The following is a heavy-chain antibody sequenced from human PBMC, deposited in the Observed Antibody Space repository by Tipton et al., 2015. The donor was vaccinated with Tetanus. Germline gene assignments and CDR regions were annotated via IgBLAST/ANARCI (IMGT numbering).Heavy chain of an antibody. CDR2: INYTGSP. CDR1: GRTFNDNF. V-gene: IGHV4-34*08. D-gene: IGHD6-13*01. J-gene: IGHJ5*02. Sequence: LRLSCAVHGRTFNDNFWAWIRQSPGKGLEWIGEINYTGSPNYNPSFESRATIPVDTSKKEVSLKLKSVTAADTAVYYCAAAIVRWFGPWGPGTQVSVSS. CDR3: AAAIVRWFGP.